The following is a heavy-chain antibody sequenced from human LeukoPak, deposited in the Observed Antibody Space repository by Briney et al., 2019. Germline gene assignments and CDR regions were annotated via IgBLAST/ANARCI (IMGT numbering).Heavy chain of an antibody. J-gene: IGHJ4*02. CDR1: GFTFSSYV. D-gene: IGHD5-12*01. CDR3: AKLISGYDPRSISYFDY. Sequence: GSLRLSCAASGFTFSSYVMSWVRQAPGKGLEWVSAITANGGGTNYADSVKGRFTISRDNSKNTLYLQMNSLRAEDTAVYYCAKLISGYDPRSISYFDYWGQGTLVTVSS. CDR2: ITANGGGT. V-gene: IGHV3-23*01.